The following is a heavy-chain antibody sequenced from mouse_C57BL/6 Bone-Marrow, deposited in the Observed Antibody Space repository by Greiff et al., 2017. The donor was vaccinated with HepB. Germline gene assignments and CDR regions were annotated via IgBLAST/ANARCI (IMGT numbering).Heavy chain of an antibody. Sequence: VKLVESGAELARPGASVKLSCKASGYTFTSYGISWVKQRTGQGLEWIGEIYPRSGNTYYNEKFKGKATLTADKSSSTAYMELRSLTSEDSAVYFGARDPPYYYGSSPFAYWGQGTLVTVSA. CDR3: ARDPPYYYGSSPFAY. V-gene: IGHV1-81*01. J-gene: IGHJ3*01. D-gene: IGHD1-1*01. CDR2: IYPRSGNT. CDR1: GYTFTSYG.